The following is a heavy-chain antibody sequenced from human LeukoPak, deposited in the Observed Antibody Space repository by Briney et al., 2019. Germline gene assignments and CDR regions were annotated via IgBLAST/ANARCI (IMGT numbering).Heavy chain of an antibody. V-gene: IGHV3-23*01. CDR2: LSGSGANT. D-gene: IGHD2-21*01. J-gene: IGHJ4*02. CDR3: AKDGDSHSPPYYFDY. Sequence: PGGSLRLFCAASGFTFSSYAMNWVRHAPGKGLEWVSALSGSGANTYYADSVKGRFTISRDNSKNTLYLQMNSLRAEDTAVYYCAKDGDSHSPPYYFDYWGQGTLVTVSS. CDR1: GFTFSSYA.